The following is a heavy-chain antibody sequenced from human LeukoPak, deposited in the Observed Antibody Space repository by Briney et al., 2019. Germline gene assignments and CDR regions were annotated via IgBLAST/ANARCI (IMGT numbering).Heavy chain of an antibody. Sequence: SETLSLTCTVSGGSISSYYWSWIRQPAGKGLEWIGRIYTSGSTNYNPSLKSRVTMSVDTSKNQFSLKLSSVTAADTAVYYCARNYYDSSGYRFDYWGQGTLVTVSS. CDR3: ARNYYDSSGYRFDY. CDR1: GGSISSYY. CDR2: IYTSGST. V-gene: IGHV4-4*07. J-gene: IGHJ4*02. D-gene: IGHD3-22*01.